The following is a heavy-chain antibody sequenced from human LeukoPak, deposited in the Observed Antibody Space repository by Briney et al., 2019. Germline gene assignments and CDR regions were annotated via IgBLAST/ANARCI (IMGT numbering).Heavy chain of an antibody. CDR1: GYSFADYY. V-gene: IGHV7-4-1*02. D-gene: IGHD6-13*01. Sequence: GASVKVSCKASGYSFADYYMHWVRQAPGQGLEWMGWINTYTGNPTYAQGFTGRFVFSLDTSVSTAYLQISSLKADDTAVYYCTRDRWEQQLGAFDIWGQGTVVTVSS. CDR2: INTYTGNP. CDR3: TRDRWEQQLGAFDI. J-gene: IGHJ3*02.